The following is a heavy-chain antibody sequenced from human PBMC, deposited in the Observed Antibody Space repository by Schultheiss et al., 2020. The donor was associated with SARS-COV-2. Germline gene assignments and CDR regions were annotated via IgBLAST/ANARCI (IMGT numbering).Heavy chain of an antibody. J-gene: IGHJ5*02. CDR1: GGSISSYY. V-gene: IGHV4-39*02. CDR2: IYYSGST. CDR3: ARPLQYYFGSGSYVDP. Sequence: SETLSLTCTVSGGSISSYYWGWIRQPPGKGLEWIGSIYYSGSTYYNPSLQSRITISLDTSKNHFSLMLSSVTAADTAVYYCARPLQYYFGSGSYVDPWGQGTLVTVSS. D-gene: IGHD3-10*01.